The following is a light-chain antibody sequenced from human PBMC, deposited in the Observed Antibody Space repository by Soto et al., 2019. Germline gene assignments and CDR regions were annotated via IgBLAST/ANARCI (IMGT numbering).Light chain of an antibody. CDR2: NVN. J-gene: IGLJ1*01. V-gene: IGLV2-14*01. CDR1: SSDIGCYDY. CDR3: TSFTIIHTYF. Sequence: QSALTQPASMSGSPGQSITISCTGTSSDIGCYDYVAWYQQYPDKAPKLLIYNVNNRPSGVSLRFSGSKSGNTASLTISGLLPEDEADYYCTSFTIIHTYFFGTGTKVTVL.